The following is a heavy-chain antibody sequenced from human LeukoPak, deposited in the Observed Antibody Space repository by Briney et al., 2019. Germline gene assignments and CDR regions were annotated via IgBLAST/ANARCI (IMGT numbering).Heavy chain of an antibody. J-gene: IGHJ4*02. CDR1: GGSISSYY. CDR2: IYYSGST. D-gene: IGHD5-18*01. CDR3: ARVQLWTGVDY. Sequence: SETLSLTCTVSGGSISSYYWSWIRQPPGKGLEWIGYIYYSGSTNYNPSLKSRVTISVDTSKSQFSLKLSSVTAADTAVYYCARVQLWTGVDYWGQGTLVTVSS. V-gene: IGHV4-59*01.